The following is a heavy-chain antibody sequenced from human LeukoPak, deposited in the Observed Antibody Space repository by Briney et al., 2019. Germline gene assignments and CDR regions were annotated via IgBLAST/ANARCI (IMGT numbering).Heavy chain of an antibody. V-gene: IGHV3-66*01. J-gene: IGHJ3*02. D-gene: IGHD3-22*01. CDR1: GFTVSSNY. CDR2: IYSGGST. CDR3: ASRDYYDSSGYPDAFDI. Sequence: GGSLRLSCAASGFTVSSNYMSWVRQAPGRGLEWVSVIYSGGSTYYADSVKGRFTISRDNPKNTLYLQMNSLRAEDTAVYYCASRDYYDSSGYPDAFDIWGQGTMVTVSS.